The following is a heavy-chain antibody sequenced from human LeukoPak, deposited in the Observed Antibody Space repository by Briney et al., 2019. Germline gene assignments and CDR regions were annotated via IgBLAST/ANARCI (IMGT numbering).Heavy chain of an antibody. CDR3: ARHGPDAFDI. V-gene: IGHV5-51*01. CDR1: GYSFTSFW. Sequence: GESLKISCKGSGYSFTSFWIGWVRQKPGKGLEWMGIIYPRDSDVRYSPSFQGQVTISGDKSITTAYLQWGSLKASDTAMYYCARHGPDAFDIWGQGTMVTVSS. J-gene: IGHJ3*02. CDR2: IYPRDSDV.